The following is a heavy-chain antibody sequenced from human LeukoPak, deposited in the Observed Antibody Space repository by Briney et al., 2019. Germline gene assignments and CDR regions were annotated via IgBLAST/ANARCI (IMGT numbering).Heavy chain of an antibody. Sequence: SETLSLTCTVSGYSISSGYYWGWIRQPPGKGLEWIGSIYRSGSTYYNPSLKSRVTISVDTSKNQFSLKLSSVTAADTAVYYCARDSSSSPINWFDPWGQGTLVTVSS. D-gene: IGHD6-6*01. V-gene: IGHV4-38-2*02. CDR3: ARDSSSSPINWFDP. CDR2: IYRSGST. J-gene: IGHJ5*02. CDR1: GYSISSGYY.